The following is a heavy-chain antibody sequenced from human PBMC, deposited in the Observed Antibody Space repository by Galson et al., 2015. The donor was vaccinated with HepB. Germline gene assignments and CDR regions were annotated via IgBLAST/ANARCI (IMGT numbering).Heavy chain of an antibody. V-gene: IGHV5-51*03. D-gene: IGHD1-7*01. CDR3: ARRGVENNWNYRGAFDI. CDR2: IYPGDSDT. CDR1: GYSFTSYW. J-gene: IGHJ3*02. Sequence: SGAEVKKPGESLKISCKGSGYSFTSYWIGWVRQMPGKGLEWMGIIYPGDSDTRYSPSFQGQVTISADKSISTAYLQWSSLTASDTAMYYCARRGVENNWNYRGAFDIWGQGTMVTVSS.